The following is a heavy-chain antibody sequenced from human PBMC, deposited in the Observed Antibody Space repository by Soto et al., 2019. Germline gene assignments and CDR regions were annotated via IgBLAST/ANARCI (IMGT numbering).Heavy chain of an antibody. CDR2: ISGSGGST. D-gene: IGHD2-15*01. V-gene: IGHV3-23*01. CDR1: GFTFSSYA. Sequence: PGGSLRLSCAASGFTFSSYAMSWVRQAPGKGLEWVSAISGSGGSTYYADSVKGRFTISRDNSKNTLYLQMNSLRAEDTAVYYCSKDPSYCSGGSCYPRAEYFQHWGQGTLVTVS. CDR3: SKDPSYCSGGSCYPRAEYFQH. J-gene: IGHJ1*01.